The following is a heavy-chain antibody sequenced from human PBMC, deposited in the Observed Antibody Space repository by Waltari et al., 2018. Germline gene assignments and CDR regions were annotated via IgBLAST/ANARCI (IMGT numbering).Heavy chain of an antibody. J-gene: IGHJ4*02. CDR2: INPNSGGT. Sequence: QVQLVQSGAEVKKPGASVKVSCKASGYPFIGYYMHWVRQAPGQGLEWMERINPNSGGTNYAQKFQGRVSMTRDTSISTAYIELSRLRSDDTSMYYCARWAMVRGAIDDWGQGTLVTVSS. CDR1: GYPFIGYY. V-gene: IGHV1-2*06. CDR3: ARWAMVRGAIDD. D-gene: IGHD3-10*01.